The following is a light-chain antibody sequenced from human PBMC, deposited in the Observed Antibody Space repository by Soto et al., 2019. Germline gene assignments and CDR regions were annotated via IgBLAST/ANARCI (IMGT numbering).Light chain of an antibody. Sequence: EIMMTQSPATLSVSPEARVTLSCRASQNVRRNIAWYQQKPGQAPSLLIFGAITRATGIPARFSGSGSGTEFTLTISSLQSEDSAIYYCQHYDVWPPWTFGQGTKV. CDR2: GAI. CDR3: QHYDVWPPWT. J-gene: IGKJ1*01. CDR1: QNVRRN. V-gene: IGKV3-15*01.